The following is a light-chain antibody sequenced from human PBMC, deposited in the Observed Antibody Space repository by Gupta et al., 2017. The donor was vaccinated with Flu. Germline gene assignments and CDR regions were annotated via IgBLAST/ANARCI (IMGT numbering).Light chain of an antibody. CDR2: DSS. CDR1: QSISGNY. V-gene: IGKV3D-20*01. Sequence: ATLSLSPGERATPSCGAKQSISGNYFAWYQHKPGRAPRILIYDSSTRATGIPDRFSGSGSGTEFTLTISRLEPEDFAVYYCQQQDKFQGTFGQGTKVEIK. CDR3: QQQDKFQGT. J-gene: IGKJ1*01.